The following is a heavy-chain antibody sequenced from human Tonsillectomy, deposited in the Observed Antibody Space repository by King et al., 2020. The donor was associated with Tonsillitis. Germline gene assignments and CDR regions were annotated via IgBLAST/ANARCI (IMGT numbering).Heavy chain of an antibody. Sequence: QLQESGPGLLKPSETLSLTCTVSGGSISSSSYYWGWIRQPPGKGLEWIGSIYYSGSTYYNPSLKSRVTISVDTSKNQFSLKLSSVTAADTAVYYCARRIVGATRCAFDIWGHGTIVTVSS. CDR1: GGSISSSSYY. V-gene: IGHV4-39*01. J-gene: IGHJ3*02. CDR3: ARRIVGATRCAFDI. CDR2: IYYSGST. D-gene: IGHD1-26*01.